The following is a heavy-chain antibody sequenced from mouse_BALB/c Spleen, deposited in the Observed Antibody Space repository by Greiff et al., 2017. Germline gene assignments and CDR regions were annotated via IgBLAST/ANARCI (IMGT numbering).Heavy chain of an antibody. CDR1: GYTFTSYW. CDR2: INPCNGRT. J-gene: IGHJ4*01. D-gene: IGHD2-4*01. CDR3: ARVNTTAMDY. V-gene: IGHV1S81*02. Sequence: QVQLQQPGAELVKPGASVKLSCKASGYTFTSYWMHWVKQRPGQGLEWIGEINPCNGRTNYNEKFKSKATMTVDKSSSTAYMQLSSLTSEDSAVYYCARVNTTAMDYWGQGTSVTVSS.